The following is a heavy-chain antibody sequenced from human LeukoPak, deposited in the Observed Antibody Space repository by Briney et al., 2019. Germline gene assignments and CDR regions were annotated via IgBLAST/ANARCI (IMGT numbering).Heavy chain of an antibody. Sequence: PGGSLTLSCAASGFTFSSYSMNWVRQAPGKGLEWVSSISSSSSYIYYADSVKGRFTISRDNAKNSLYLQMNSLRAEDTAVYYCARDPYVDTAMVYYFDYWGQGTLVTVSS. V-gene: IGHV3-21*01. CDR1: GFTFSSYS. J-gene: IGHJ4*02. D-gene: IGHD5-18*01. CDR3: ARDPYVDTAMVYYFDY. CDR2: ISSSSSYI.